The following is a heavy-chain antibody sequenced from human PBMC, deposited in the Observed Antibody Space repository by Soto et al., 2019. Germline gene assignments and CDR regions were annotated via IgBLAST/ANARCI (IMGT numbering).Heavy chain of an antibody. CDR2: IYHTGTL. Sequence: SETLSLTCAVSGVSLSSDYWWGWVRQSPGKGLEWIGEIYHTGTLNYNPSFQRRLTISLDQSTNQFSLNLESVTAADTALYYCAKPWVYSYGPKGLNDYWGQGTLVTVSS. J-gene: IGHJ4*02. CDR1: GVSLSSDYW. CDR3: AKPWVYSYGPKGLNDY. V-gene: IGHV4-4*02. D-gene: IGHD5-18*01.